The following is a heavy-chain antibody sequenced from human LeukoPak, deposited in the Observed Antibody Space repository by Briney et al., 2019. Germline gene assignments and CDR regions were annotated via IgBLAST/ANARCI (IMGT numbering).Heavy chain of an antibody. Sequence: PSETLSLTCAVYGGSSSGYYWSWIRQPPGKGLEWIGEINHSGSTNYNPSLKSRVTISVDTSKNQFSLKLSSVTAADTAVYYCARGRRGSGSYYYYYGMDVWGQGTTVTVSS. CDR1: GGSSSGYY. J-gene: IGHJ6*02. D-gene: IGHD1-26*01. CDR2: INHSGST. CDR3: ARGRRGSGSYYYYYGMDV. V-gene: IGHV4-34*01.